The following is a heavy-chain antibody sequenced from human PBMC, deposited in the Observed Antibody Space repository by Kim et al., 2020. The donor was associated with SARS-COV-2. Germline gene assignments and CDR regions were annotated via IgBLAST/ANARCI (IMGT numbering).Heavy chain of an antibody. CDR1: GYTFTSYA. CDR2: INAGNGNT. V-gene: IGHV1-3*01. J-gene: IGHJ3*02. CDR3: AKVTGYSSSWAGDAFDI. D-gene: IGHD6-13*01. Sequence: ASVKVSCKASGYTFTSYAMHWVRQAPGQRLEWMGWINAGNGNTKYSQKFQGRVTITRDTSASTAYMELSSLRSEDTAVYYCAKVTGYSSSWAGDAFDIWGQGTMVTVSS.